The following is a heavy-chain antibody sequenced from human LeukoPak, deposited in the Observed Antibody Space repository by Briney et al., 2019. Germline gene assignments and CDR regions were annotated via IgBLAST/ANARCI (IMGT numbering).Heavy chain of an antibody. CDR1: GFNVNNAW. J-gene: IGHJ4*02. CDR2: IRSSSSAM. CDR3: AVEYSNTPLGLDF. D-gene: IGHD2/OR15-2a*01. V-gene: IGHV3-48*01. Sequence: PGGSLRLSCAASGFNVNNAWMSWVRQAPGRGLEWVSYIRSSSSAMYYADSVKGRFTISRDNAKNSLYLQMNSLRAEDTAVYYCAVEYSNTPLGLDFWGRGALVTVSS.